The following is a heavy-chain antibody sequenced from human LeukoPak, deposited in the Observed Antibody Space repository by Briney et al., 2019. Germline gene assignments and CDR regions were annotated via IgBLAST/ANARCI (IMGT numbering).Heavy chain of an antibody. D-gene: IGHD3-16*01. CDR2: IWYDGSNK. CDR3: ARDANYDYVWGSFFS. V-gene: IGHV3-33*01. Sequence: GRSLRLSCAASGFTFSSYGMHWVRQAPGKGLEWVAVIWYDGSNKYYADSVKGRFTISRDNSKNTLYLQMNSLRAEDTAVYYCARDANYDYVWGSFFSWGQGALVTVSS. J-gene: IGHJ4*02. CDR1: GFTFSSYG.